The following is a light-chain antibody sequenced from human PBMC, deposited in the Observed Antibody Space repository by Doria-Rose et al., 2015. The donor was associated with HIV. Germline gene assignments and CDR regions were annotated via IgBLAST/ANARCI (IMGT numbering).Light chain of an antibody. J-gene: IGKJ3*01. V-gene: IGKV4-1*01. CDR1: QSLLYTSKNY. CDR3: QQYYDTPS. CDR2: WAS. Sequence: VLTQPPESLGMSLGERATLNCKSNQSLLYTSKNYLAWYQQKPGQPPKSLIYWASTRQSGVPARFSDSGSGTDFTLTISSLEAEDVAVYYCQQYYDTPSFGPGTTVDIK.